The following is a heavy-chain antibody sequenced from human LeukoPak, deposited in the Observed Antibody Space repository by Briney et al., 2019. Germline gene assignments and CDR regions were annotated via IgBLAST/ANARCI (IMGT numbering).Heavy chain of an antibody. Sequence: SETLSLTCTVSGGSVSSGSYYWSWIRQPPGKGLEWIGYIYYSGSTNYNPSLKSRVTISVDTSKNQFSLKLSSVTAEDTAVYYCATLRGFGPLPSSYYYYYGMDVWGQGTTVTVSS. D-gene: IGHD3-10*01. J-gene: IGHJ6*02. CDR3: ATLRGFGPLPSSYYYYYGMDV. CDR2: IYYSGST. CDR1: GGSVSSGSYY. V-gene: IGHV4-61*01.